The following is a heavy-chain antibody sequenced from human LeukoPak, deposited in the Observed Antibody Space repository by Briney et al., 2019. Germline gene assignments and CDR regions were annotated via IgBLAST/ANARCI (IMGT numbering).Heavy chain of an antibody. CDR3: ARERSVPSAIPSGPDVFDI. D-gene: IGHD2-2*02. CDR2: INPNTGGT. Sequence: ASVKVSCKASGYTFTDYYIHWVRQAPGQGFEWMGWINPNTGGTYYGRKFEGRVTLTRDTSISTSYMELSRLRSDDTAFYYCARERSVPSAIPSGPDVFDIWGQGTLVTVSS. CDR1: GYTFTDYY. V-gene: IGHV1-2*02. J-gene: IGHJ3*02.